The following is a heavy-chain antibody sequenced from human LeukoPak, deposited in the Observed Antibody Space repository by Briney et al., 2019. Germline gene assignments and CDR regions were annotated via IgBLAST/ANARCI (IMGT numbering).Heavy chain of an antibody. Sequence: SETLSLTCTVSGDSISSHHWSWIRQPAGKGLGWIGRIYTSGSTNENSSLKSRVTMSVDTSKNQFSLKVTSVTAADTAVYYCARDNTATGTWWLDPWGQGTQVTVSS. CDR1: GDSISSHH. V-gene: IGHV4-4*07. CDR3: ARDNTATGTWWLDP. J-gene: IGHJ5*02. D-gene: IGHD6-13*01. CDR2: IYTSGST.